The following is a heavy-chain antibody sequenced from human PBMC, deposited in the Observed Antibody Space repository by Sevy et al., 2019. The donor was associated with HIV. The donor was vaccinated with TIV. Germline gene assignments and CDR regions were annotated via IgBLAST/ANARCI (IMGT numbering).Heavy chain of an antibody. J-gene: IGHJ4*02. CDR3: AKNTAAAGAGGFDY. CDR1: RFIFNDYG. D-gene: IGHD6-13*01. Sequence: GGSLRLSCAASRFIFNDYGMHWVRQAPDKGLEWVAFIQYDGNDKYYADSMRGRFTISRDNSKNMLFLQMNSLRSEDTAMYYCAKNTAAAGAGGFDYWGQGTLVTVSS. CDR2: IQYDGNDK. V-gene: IGHV3-30*02.